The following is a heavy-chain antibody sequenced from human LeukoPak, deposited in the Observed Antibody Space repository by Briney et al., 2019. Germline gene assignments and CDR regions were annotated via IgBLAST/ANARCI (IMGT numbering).Heavy chain of an antibody. CDR3: ARTYYYGSGSYSYLDY. D-gene: IGHD3-10*01. CDR1: GYTFTSYG. J-gene: IGHJ4*02. V-gene: IGHV1-18*01. Sequence: ASVKVSCKASGYTFTSYGINWVRQAPGQGLEWMGRISPYNRNTDSAQRFQGRVTMTTDTSTSTAYMELRSLRSDDTAVYYCARTYYYGSGSYSYLDYWGQGTLVTVSS. CDR2: ISPYNRNT.